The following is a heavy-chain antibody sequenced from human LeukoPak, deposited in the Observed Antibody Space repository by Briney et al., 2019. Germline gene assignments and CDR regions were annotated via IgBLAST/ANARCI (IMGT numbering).Heavy chain of an antibody. J-gene: IGHJ4*02. D-gene: IGHD1-26*01. CDR1: GGSFSGYY. V-gene: IGHV4-34*01. Sequence: PSETLSLTCAVYGGSFSGYYWSWIRQPPGKGLEWIGEINHSGSTNYNPSLKSRVTISVDTSKNQFSLKLSSVTAADTAVYYCARGGRELLPAFFDYWGQGTLVTVSS. CDR2: INHSGST. CDR3: ARGGRELLPAFFDY.